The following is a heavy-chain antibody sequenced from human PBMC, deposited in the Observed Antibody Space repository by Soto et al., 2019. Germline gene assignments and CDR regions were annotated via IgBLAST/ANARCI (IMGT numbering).Heavy chain of an antibody. J-gene: IGHJ4*02. CDR3: GKLKAAIGTDY. CDR2: ISDSGGRT. V-gene: IGHV3-23*01. Sequence: GGSLRLSCVASGFTFSSYAMSWVRQAPGKGLEWVSSISDSGGRTYYADSVKGRFTISRDNSKNTLYLQMNSLRAEDTAVYYCGKLKAAIGTDYWGQGTQVTVSS. D-gene: IGHD6-13*01. CDR1: GFTFSSYA.